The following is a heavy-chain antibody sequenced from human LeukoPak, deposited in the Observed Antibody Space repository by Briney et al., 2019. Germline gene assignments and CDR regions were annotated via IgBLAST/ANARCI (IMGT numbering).Heavy chain of an antibody. CDR3: ACRWFSSPWSDT. Sequence: GDSMQISCQAFGHRFTDNWIGWVRPMPGKGLEWMGVIYPGDSRTRYNPSFQGQVTISVDKSINTAYLQWSSLKASDTAIYYCACRWFSSPWSDTCGQGTLVSVSS. J-gene: IGHJ5*02. CDR2: IYPGDSRT. V-gene: IGHV5-51*01. D-gene: IGHD6-13*01. CDR1: GHRFTDNW.